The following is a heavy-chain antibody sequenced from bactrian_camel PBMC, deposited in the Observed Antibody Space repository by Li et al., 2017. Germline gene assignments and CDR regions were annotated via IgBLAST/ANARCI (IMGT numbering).Heavy chain of an antibody. J-gene: IGHJ4*01. D-gene: IGHD1*01. Sequence: QLVESGGGLVQPGGSLRLSCVVSGWTFSNYYMNWVRQAPGKEREGVALLHGSGSTWYADPVKGRFTISQDNNNNTLYLQMNSLKPEDTAVYYCVRDLVMPDSTWFHEYNYWGQGTQVTVS. CDR2: LHGSGST. V-gene: IGHV3S28*01. CDR1: GWTFSNYY. CDR3: VRDLVMPDSTWFHEYNY.